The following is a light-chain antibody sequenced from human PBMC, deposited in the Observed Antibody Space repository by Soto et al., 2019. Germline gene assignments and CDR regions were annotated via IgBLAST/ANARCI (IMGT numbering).Light chain of an antibody. CDR2: WSS. V-gene: IGKV4-1*01. CDR3: QQYNKWPLT. J-gene: IGKJ1*01. Sequence: DIVMTQSPDSLSVSLGERATIKCRSSQSVLHRSNGNNYIAWYQQKPGQPPKLLIYWSSTRDSGVPDRFIGSGSGTDFTLTVSSLQAEDVAVYYCQQYNKWPLTFGQGTKVEIK. CDR1: QSVLHRSNGNNY.